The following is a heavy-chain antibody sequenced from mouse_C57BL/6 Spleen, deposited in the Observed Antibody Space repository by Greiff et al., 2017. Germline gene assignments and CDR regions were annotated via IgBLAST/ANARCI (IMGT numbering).Heavy chain of an antibody. CDR2: IDPETGGT. D-gene: IGHD1-1*01. V-gene: IGHV1-15*01. Sequence: VQLQQSGAELVRPGASVTLSCKASGYTFTDYEMHWVKQTPLHGLEWIGAIDPETGGTAYNQKFKGKAILTADKSSSTAYMELRSLTSEDSAVYYCTRVYGSSWGGYWGQGTTLTVSS. CDR1: GYTFTDYE. J-gene: IGHJ2*01. CDR3: TRVYGSSWGGY.